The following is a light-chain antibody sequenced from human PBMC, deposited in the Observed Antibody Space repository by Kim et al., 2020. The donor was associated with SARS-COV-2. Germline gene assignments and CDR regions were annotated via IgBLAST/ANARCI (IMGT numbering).Light chain of an antibody. CDR3: QQRSNWPLT. CDR2: DAS. V-gene: IGKV3-11*01. Sequence: LSPGERVTLSCRASQSVSSYLAWYQQKPGQAPRLLIYDASSRATGIPAGFSGSGSGTDFTLTISSLEPEDFAVYYCQQRSNWPLTFGGGTKVDIK. CDR1: QSVSSY. J-gene: IGKJ4*01.